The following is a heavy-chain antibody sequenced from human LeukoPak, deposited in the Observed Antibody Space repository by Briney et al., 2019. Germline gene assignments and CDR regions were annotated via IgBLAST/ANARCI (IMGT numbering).Heavy chain of an antibody. CDR1: GFTFSSYA. V-gene: IGHV3-30-3*01. D-gene: IGHD1-26*01. Sequence: TGGSLRLSCAASGFTFSSYAMHWVRQAPGKGLEWVAVISYDGSNKYYADSVKGRFTISGDNAKNSLYLQMISLRAEDTAVYSCAREGVVGGTYYLDQWGQGALVTVSS. CDR2: ISYDGSNK. J-gene: IGHJ4*02. CDR3: AREGVVGGTYYLDQ.